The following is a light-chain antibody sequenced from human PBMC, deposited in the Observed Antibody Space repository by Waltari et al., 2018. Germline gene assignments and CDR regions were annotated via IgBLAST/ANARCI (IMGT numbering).Light chain of an antibody. CDR2: GAS. V-gene: IGKV3-15*01. CDR3: HHYNKRPPSYT. Sequence: EIVMTQSPVTLSVSPGERVTLSCRASQSIRNNLAWYQPKAGQPPRLLIYGASHRAPGLPARFSGSGSGTEVALTISSLQPEDFAVYYCHHYNKRPPSYTFGQGTRLEIK. J-gene: IGKJ2*01. CDR1: QSIRNN.